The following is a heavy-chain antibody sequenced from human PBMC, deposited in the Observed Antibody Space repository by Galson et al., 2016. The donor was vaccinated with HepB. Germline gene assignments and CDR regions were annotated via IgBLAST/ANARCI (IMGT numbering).Heavy chain of an antibody. V-gene: IGHV1-3*01. Sequence: SVKVSCKASGYTFTSYALHWVRQTPGQRLERMGWINPANGKTVYSQRFQGRVTIARDTSANTAYMELSSLKSEDTAVYYCASGNCGGDCYLDYWGQGTLVTVSS. CDR3: ASGNCGGDCYLDY. CDR2: INPANGKT. CDR1: GYTFTSYA. J-gene: IGHJ4*02. D-gene: IGHD2-21*02.